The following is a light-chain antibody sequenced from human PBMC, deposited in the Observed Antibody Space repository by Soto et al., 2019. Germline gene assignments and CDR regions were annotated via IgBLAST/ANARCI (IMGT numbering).Light chain of an antibody. CDR2: AAS. CDR3: QQYGSSVA. CDR1: QSVSSSH. Sequence: MVFMQTPDTRSLAPGGRSRRSSWASQSVSSSHLAWYQHKPGQAPRLLIYAASSRATGSPDRFSGSGSGTDFTFAISRLVPADFVVYYCQQYGSSVAFGQGTKVDIK. J-gene: IGKJ1*01. V-gene: IGKV3-20*01.